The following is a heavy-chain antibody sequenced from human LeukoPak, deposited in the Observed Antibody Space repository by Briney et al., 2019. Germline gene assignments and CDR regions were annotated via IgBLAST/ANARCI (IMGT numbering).Heavy chain of an antibody. D-gene: IGHD4-17*01. Sequence: SVKVSCKASGGTFSTYAISWVRQAPGQGLEWVGRIVPILGTANYAQNFQGRVTITADESTSTAYMELSSLRSEDTAVYYCARGGTTVTNYYFDYWGQGTLVTVSS. V-gene: IGHV1-69*11. J-gene: IGHJ4*02. CDR2: IVPILGTA. CDR1: GGTFSTYA. CDR3: ARGGTTVTNYYFDY.